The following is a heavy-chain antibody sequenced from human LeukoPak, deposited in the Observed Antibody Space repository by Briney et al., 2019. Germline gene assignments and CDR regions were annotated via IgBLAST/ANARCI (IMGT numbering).Heavy chain of an antibody. Sequence: GGSLRLSCAASGFTFSSYGMHWVRQAPGKGLEWVAVISYDGSVKYYADSVKGRFTISRDNSKNTLYLEMNSLRAEDTAVYYCARGGEFEAFDIWGQGTMVTVSS. J-gene: IGHJ3*02. V-gene: IGHV3-30*03. D-gene: IGHD3-16*01. CDR1: GFTFSSYG. CDR3: ARGGEFEAFDI. CDR2: ISYDGSVK.